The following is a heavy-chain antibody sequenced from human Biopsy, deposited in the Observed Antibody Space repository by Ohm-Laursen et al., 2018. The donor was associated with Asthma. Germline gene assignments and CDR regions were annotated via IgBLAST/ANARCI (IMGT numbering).Heavy chain of an antibody. CDR2: VDYSGRT. J-gene: IGHJ5*02. CDR3: ARGVDGLTGLFDPFPS. D-gene: IGHD3-9*01. V-gene: IGHV4-59*07. CDR1: GGSINNFY. Sequence: SDTLSLTCTVSGGSINNFYWSWIRQPPGKGLESIGHVDYSGRTNYNPSLKSRVTISIDASKNQFSLKLTTVTAAATAVFYCARGVDGLTGLFDPFPSWARGTLVPASS.